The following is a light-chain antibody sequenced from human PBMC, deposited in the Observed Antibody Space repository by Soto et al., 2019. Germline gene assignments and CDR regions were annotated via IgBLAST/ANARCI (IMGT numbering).Light chain of an antibody. Sequence: DIQMTQSPSTLSESVGDRDTITCRASQSISTWLAWYQQKPGKAPKLLIYKASSLEGGVPSRFSGSGSGTEFNITVSSLQPDDFAAYYCQQYNIYPLTFGGGTTVEIK. J-gene: IGKJ4*01. CDR1: QSISTW. CDR2: KAS. CDR3: QQYNIYPLT. V-gene: IGKV1-5*03.